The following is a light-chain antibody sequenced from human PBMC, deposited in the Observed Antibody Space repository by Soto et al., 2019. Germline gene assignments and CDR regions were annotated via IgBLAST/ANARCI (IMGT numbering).Light chain of an antibody. CDR1: SGSIASNY. CDR2: EDN. Sequence: NFMLTQPHSVSESPGKTVTISCTRSSGSIASNYVQWYQQRPGSSPTTVIYEDNQRPSGVPDRFSGSIDSSSNSASLTNSGLKTEDEADYYCQSYDSSNLHVVFGGGTKLTVL. V-gene: IGLV6-57*01. J-gene: IGLJ2*01. CDR3: QSYDSSNLHVV.